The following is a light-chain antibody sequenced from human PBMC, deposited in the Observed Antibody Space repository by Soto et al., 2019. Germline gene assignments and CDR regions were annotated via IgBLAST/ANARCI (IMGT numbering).Light chain of an antibody. J-gene: IGLJ3*02. CDR2: EVS. CDR3: CAFTSSGTWV. V-gene: IGLV2-14*01. CDR1: SSDVGGYNY. Sequence: QSALTQPASVSGSPGQSITISCTGTSSDVGGYNYVSWYQQHPGKAPKLMIYEVSNRPSGVSNRFSGSKSGNMASLTISGLQAEDEADYYCCAFTSSGTWVFGVGTKLTVL.